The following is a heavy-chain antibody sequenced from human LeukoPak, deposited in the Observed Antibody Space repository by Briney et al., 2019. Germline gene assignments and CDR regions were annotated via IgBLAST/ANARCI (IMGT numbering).Heavy chain of an antibody. CDR3: ARDRFGYYDSSGYYYYY. CDR2: INPNSGGT. V-gene: IGHV1-2*02. D-gene: IGHD3-22*01. CDR1: GYTFTGYY. J-gene: IGHJ4*02. Sequence: EASVKVSCKASGYTFTGYYMHWVRQAPGQGLEWMGWINPNSGGTNYAQKFQGRVTMTRDTSISTAYMELSRLRSDDTAVYYCARDRFGYYDSSGYYYYYWGQGTLVTVSS.